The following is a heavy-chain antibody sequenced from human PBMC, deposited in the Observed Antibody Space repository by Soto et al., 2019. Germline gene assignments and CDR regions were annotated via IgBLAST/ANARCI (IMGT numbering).Heavy chain of an antibody. CDR3: ARFPFDSNDWTNPRYFDI. J-gene: IGHJ4*02. Sequence: QVQIQQWGAGLLKPAETLSLTCAVYGGSFSDYYWSWIRQPPGKGLEWIGEINHSGITNYSPSLKSRVTVSVDTSENQFSLKLTSVTAADTALYYCARFPFDSNDWTNPRYFDIWGQGTLVTVSS. V-gene: IGHV4-34*01. D-gene: IGHD3-22*01. CDR2: INHSGIT. CDR1: GGSFSDYY.